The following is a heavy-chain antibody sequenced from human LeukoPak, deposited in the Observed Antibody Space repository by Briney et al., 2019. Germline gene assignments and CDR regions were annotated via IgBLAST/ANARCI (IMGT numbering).Heavy chain of an antibody. CDR1: GYTFTSYG. J-gene: IGHJ6*02. V-gene: IGHV1-18*01. D-gene: IGHD3-10*01. CDR2: ISAYNGNT. Sequence: GASVKVSCKASGYTFTSYGISWVRQAPGQGLEWMGWISAYNGNTNYAQKLQGRVTMTTDTSTSTAYMELRSLRSDDTAVYYCARASRITMVRGGEKNYYYYYGMDVWGQGTTVTVSS. CDR3: ARASRITMVRGGEKNYYYYYGMDV.